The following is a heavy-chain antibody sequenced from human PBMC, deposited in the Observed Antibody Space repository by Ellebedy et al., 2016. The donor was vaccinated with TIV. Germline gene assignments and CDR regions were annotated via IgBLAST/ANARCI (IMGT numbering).Heavy chain of an antibody. Sequence: AASVKVSCKASEYTFSNYYMHWVRQAPGQGLEWMGWIYPNSGDTKYAQKFQGRVTMTRDTSTSTVYMELSSLRSEDTAVYYCARVGRGEADAFDIWGQGTMVTVSS. V-gene: IGHV1-2*02. CDR3: ARVGRGEADAFDI. J-gene: IGHJ3*02. CDR1: EYTFSNYY. D-gene: IGHD3-10*01. CDR2: IYPNSGDT.